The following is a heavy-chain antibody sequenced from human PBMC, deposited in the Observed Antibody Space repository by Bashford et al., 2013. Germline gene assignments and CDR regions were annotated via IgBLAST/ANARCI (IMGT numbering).Heavy chain of an antibody. CDR3: AKDRDDYGDPDAFNI. D-gene: IGHD4-17*01. CDR2: IKPGSGAT. Sequence: ASVKVSCKASGYTFSDYYLHWVRQAPGQGLEWMGWIKPGSGATNYAQTFQGRAAMTSDTSISTAYMELTGLTSDDTAVYYCAKDRDDYGDPDAFNIWGQGTMVTVSS. CDR1: GYTFSDYY. V-gene: IGHV1-2*02. J-gene: IGHJ3*02.